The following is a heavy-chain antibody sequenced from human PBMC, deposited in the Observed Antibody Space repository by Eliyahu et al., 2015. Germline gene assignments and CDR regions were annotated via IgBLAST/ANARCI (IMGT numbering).Heavy chain of an antibody. Sequence: QVQLVQSGTEVRKPGSSVKVSCKAPGDTFRSYGXTWVRQAPGQGLEWMGGIIPFFGTVHYAQKFQGRVTITADESATTVYMELSSLRPDDVAVYYCARGGVGEQSLSIDSWGQGTLVTVSS. CDR3: ARGGVGEQSLSIDS. D-gene: IGHD3-16*01. CDR2: IIPFFGTV. V-gene: IGHV1-69*01. J-gene: IGHJ4*02. CDR1: GDTFRSYG.